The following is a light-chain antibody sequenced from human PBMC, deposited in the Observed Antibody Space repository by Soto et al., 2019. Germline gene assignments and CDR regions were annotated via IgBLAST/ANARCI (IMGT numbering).Light chain of an antibody. CDR1: QSVSSNY. J-gene: IGKJ1*01. Sequence: EIVLTQSPGTLSLSPGERATLSCRASQSVSSNYLAWYQRKPGQAPRLLIYGASSRAIDIPNRFSGSGSGTDFTLTITRLEPEDFAVYSCQQYGSSPPTCGQGTKVEI. CDR2: GAS. V-gene: IGKV3-20*01. CDR3: QQYGSSPPT.